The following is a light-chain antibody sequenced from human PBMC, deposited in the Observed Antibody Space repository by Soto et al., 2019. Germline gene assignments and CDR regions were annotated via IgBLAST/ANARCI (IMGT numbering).Light chain of an antibody. Sequence: QSARTQPASVSGSPGQSITISCTGTSSDVGGYNYVSWYQQHPGKAPKLMIYEVSNRPSGVSNRFSGSKSGNTASLTISGLQVEDEADYYCSSYTSSSTLVFGTGTKLTVL. CDR1: SSDVGGYNY. J-gene: IGLJ1*01. CDR2: EVS. CDR3: SSYTSSSTLV. V-gene: IGLV2-14*01.